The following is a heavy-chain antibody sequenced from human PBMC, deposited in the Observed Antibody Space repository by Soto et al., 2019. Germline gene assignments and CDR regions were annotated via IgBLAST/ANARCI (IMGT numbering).Heavy chain of an antibody. CDR1: GFTFSSYG. CDR2: ISYDGSNK. J-gene: IGHJ6*02. Sequence: QVQLVESGGGVVQPGRSLRLSCAASGFTFSSYGMHWVRQAPGKGLEWVAVISYDGSNKYYADSVKGRFTISRDNSKNTLYLQMNSLRAEDTAVYYCAKEGHDYYGMDVWGQGTTVTVSS. CDR3: AKEGHDYYGMDV. V-gene: IGHV3-30*18.